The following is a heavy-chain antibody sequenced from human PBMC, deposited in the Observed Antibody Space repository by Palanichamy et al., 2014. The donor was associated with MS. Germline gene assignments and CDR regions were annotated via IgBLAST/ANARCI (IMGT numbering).Heavy chain of an antibody. CDR1: GFTFSTYG. D-gene: IGHD3-9*01. V-gene: IGHV3-33*01. CDR2: IWYDGSNK. CDR3: ARDSHTIKREPPLTG. Sequence: QVQLVESGGGVVQPGRSLRLSCEASGFTFSTYGMHWVRQAPGKGLEWVAVIWYDGSNKYYVDSVKGRFTIPRDNSKNTLYLQMNSLRAEDTAVYYCARDSHTIKREPPLTGWGQGTLVTVSS. J-gene: IGHJ1*01.